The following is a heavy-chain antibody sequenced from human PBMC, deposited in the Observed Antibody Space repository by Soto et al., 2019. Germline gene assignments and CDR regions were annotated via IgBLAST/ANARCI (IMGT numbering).Heavy chain of an antibody. CDR2: ISYDGDNQ. V-gene: IGHV3-30-3*01. CDR3: VSPHSDSSNAFDL. CDR1: GFSFSHYA. Sequence: QRQLVESGGGVVQPGRSLRLSCAASGFSFSHYAMHWVRQPPGKGLEWVALISYDGDNQYFTDSVRGLFTISRDNSKTTVYLEMNSLRLDDTATYYCVSPHSDSSNAFDLWGQGTLVTVSS. J-gene: IGHJ5*02. D-gene: IGHD3-22*01.